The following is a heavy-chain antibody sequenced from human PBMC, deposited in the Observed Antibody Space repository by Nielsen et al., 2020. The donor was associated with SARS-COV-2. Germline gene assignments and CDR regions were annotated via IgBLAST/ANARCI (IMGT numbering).Heavy chain of an antibody. D-gene: IGHD6-6*01. Sequence: SETLSLTCTVSGGSVSSGSYYWSWIRQPPGKGLEWIGYIYHSGSTYYNPSLKSRVTISVDRSKNQFSLKLSSVTAADTAVYYCARGVFSSSSNYYYYYYMDVWGKGTTVTVSS. V-gene: IGHV4-30-2*01. CDR3: ARGVFSSSSNYYYYYYMDV. CDR1: GGSVSSGSYY. CDR2: IYHSGST. J-gene: IGHJ6*03.